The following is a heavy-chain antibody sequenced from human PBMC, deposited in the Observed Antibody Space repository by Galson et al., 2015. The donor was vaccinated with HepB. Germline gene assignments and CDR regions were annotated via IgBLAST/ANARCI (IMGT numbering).Heavy chain of an antibody. CDR1: GFTFSDYA. Sequence: SLRLSCAASGFTFSDYAMQWVRQAPGKGLDWVAEISFAAYNTYYGDSVKGRFTISRDNSKNTLYLQMNSLRPEDTAVYYCAKDFQVLRLIYDVCASWGQGTLVTVPP. CDR2: ISFAAYNT. CDR3: AKDFQVLRLIYDVCAS. D-gene: IGHD3-16*01. J-gene: IGHJ4*03. V-gene: IGHV3-30*18.